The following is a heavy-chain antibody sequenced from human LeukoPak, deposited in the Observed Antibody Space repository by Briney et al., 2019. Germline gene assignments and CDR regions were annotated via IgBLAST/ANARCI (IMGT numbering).Heavy chain of an antibody. V-gene: IGHV4-38-2*01. CDR3: ARHARDCSSTSCYMIDY. CDR2: IYHSGST. CDR1: GYPISSGYY. Sequence: SETLSLTCAVSGYPISSGYYWGWIRQPPGKGLEWIGSIYHSGSTYYNPSLKSRVTISVDTSKNQFSLKLSSVTAADTAVYYCARHARDCSSTSCYMIDYWGQGTLVTVSS. J-gene: IGHJ4*02. D-gene: IGHD2-2*02.